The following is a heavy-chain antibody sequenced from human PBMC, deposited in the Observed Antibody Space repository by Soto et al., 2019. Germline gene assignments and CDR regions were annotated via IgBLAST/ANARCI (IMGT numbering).Heavy chain of an antibody. J-gene: IGHJ6*02. Sequence: GGSLRVSCAASGFTFSSYGMHWVRQAPGKGLEWVAVISYDGSNKYYADSVKGRFTISRDNSKNTLYLQMNSLRAEDTAVYYCAKDPGRLRFLEWLPTAYYGMDVWGQGTTVTVSS. CDR3: AKDPGRLRFLEWLPTAYYGMDV. V-gene: IGHV3-30*18. CDR1: GFTFSSYG. D-gene: IGHD3-3*01. CDR2: ISYDGSNK.